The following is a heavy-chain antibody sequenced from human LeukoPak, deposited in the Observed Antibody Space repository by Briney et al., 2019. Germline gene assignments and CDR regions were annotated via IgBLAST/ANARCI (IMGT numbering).Heavy chain of an antibody. CDR1: GGSISSYY. V-gene: IGHV4-59*01. J-gene: IGHJ5*02. Sequence: SETLSLTCTVSGGSISSYYWSWIRQPPGKGLEWIGYIYYSGSTNYNPSLKSRVTISVDTSKNQFSLKLSSVTAADTAVYYCARSYGSGTNWFDPWGRGTLVTVSS. D-gene: IGHD3-10*01. CDR3: ARSYGSGTNWFDP. CDR2: IYYSGST.